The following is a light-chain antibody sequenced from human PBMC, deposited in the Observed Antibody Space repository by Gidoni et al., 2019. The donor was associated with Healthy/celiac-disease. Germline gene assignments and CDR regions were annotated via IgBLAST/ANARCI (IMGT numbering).Light chain of an antibody. V-gene: IGKV3-20*01. Sequence: ESVVTQSPGTLSLSPGERATLSCRSSQSVSISYLAWYQQKPGQAPRLHIYGSSSRATGIPDRFSGSGSGTDFTLTISRLEPEAFAVYYCQQYGSSPPYTFGQXTKLEIK. J-gene: IGKJ2*01. CDR1: QSVSISY. CDR2: GSS. CDR3: QQYGSSPPYT.